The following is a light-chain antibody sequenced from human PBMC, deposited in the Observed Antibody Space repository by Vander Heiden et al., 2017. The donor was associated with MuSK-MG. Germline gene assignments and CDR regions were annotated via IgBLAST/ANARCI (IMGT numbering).Light chain of an antibody. CDR2: VKN. V-gene: IGLV3-19*01. Sequence: SSELTQDPAVSVALGQTVRITCQGDSLRPYYASWYQQKPGQAPILVIYVKNNRPSGIPDRFSGSSSGNTASLTITGAQAEDEADYYCNSRDSSGNHLVFGGGSKLTVL. CDR3: NSRDSSGNHLV. J-gene: IGLJ3*02. CDR1: SLRPYY.